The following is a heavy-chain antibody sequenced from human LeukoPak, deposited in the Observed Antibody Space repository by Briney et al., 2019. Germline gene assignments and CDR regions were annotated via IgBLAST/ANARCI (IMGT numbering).Heavy chain of an antibody. V-gene: IGHV3-30*02. CDR1: GFTFNRRG. CDR2: IRYDGNKK. J-gene: IGHJ4*02. D-gene: IGHD4-17*01. Sequence: PGGSLRLSCAASGFTFNRRGMHWVRQAPGKGLEWVAFIRYDGNKKYYADSVKGRFTISRDNSENTLYLQMNTLISEDTAMYYCAKEIWPTVTTPGRTYFDYWGQGALVTVSS. CDR3: AKEIWPTVTTPGRTYFDY.